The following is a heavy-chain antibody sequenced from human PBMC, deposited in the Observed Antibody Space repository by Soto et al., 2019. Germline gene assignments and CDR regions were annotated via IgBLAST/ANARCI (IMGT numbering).Heavy chain of an antibody. CDR1: GFTFSTYA. V-gene: IGHV3-30-3*01. D-gene: IGHD3-10*01. CDR3: ARVSRGVVGRGAFDL. J-gene: IGHJ3*01. Sequence: QVKLVESGGGVVQPGRSLRLSCAASGFTFSTYALHWVRQAPGEGLEWVALISYDGSNKNYTDSVKGRLTVSRDTSKRTLYLQMNSLRAEDTAVYYCARVSRGVVGRGAFDLWGQGTTVTVSS. CDR2: ISYDGSNK.